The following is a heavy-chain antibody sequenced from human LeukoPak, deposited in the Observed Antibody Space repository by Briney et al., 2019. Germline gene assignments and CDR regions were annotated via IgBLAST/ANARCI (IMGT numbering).Heavy chain of an antibody. J-gene: IGHJ4*02. D-gene: IGHD4-23*01. Sequence: GGALRLSCSTSGFRFSIYAMHWVRPAPGKGLEYVSSISSDGGKTYYPDSVKARFTISRDNSKSTLYLQMSSLRTEDTAIYYCVKDRWVDYWGQGILVTVSS. V-gene: IGHV3-64D*09. CDR2: ISSDGGKT. CDR3: VKDRWVDY. CDR1: GFRFSIYA.